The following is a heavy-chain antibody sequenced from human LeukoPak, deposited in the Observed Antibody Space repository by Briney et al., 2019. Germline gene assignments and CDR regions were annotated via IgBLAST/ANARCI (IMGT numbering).Heavy chain of an antibody. Sequence: GGSLRLSCAASGFTFTRYAMSWVRQAPGKGLEWVSGISGSGGSTYYADSVKGRFTISRDNSKNTLYLQMNSLRAEDTAVYYCAKDSYYDSSGYSPIDYWGQGTLVTVSS. D-gene: IGHD3-22*01. CDR2: ISGSGGST. J-gene: IGHJ4*02. V-gene: IGHV3-23*01. CDR1: GFTFTRYA. CDR3: AKDSYYDSSGYSPIDY.